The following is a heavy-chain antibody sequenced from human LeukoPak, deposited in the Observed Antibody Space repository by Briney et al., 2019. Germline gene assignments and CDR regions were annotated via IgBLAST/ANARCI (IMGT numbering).Heavy chain of an antibody. D-gene: IGHD1-26*01. CDR1: GGSISGYY. CDR3: TTLIVGATILDY. CDR2: IKSKTDGGTT. Sequence: ETLSLTCTVSGGSISGYYWSWVRQAPGKGLEWVGRIKSKTDGGTTDYAAPVKGRFTISRDDSKNTLYLQMNSLKTEDTAVYYCTTLIVGATILDYWGQGTLVTVSS. J-gene: IGHJ4*02. V-gene: IGHV3-15*01.